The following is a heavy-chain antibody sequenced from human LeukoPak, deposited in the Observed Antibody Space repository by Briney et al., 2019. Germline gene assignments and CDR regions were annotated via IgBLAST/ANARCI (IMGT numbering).Heavy chain of an antibody. Sequence: ASVKVSCKASGYTFTSYGISWVRQAPGQGLEWMGWISAYNGNTNYAQKLQGRVTMTTDTSTSTAYMELRSLRSDDTAVYYCARDQFGVVDWRFDYWGQGTLVTVSS. CDR2: ISAYNGNT. V-gene: IGHV1-18*01. D-gene: IGHD3-3*01. CDR1: GYTFTSYG. CDR3: ARDQFGVVDWRFDY. J-gene: IGHJ4*02.